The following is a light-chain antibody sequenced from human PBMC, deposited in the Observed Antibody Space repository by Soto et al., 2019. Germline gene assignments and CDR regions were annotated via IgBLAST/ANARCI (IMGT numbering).Light chain of an antibody. CDR3: QEHKHWPPRT. V-gene: IGKV3-11*01. CDR1: HSVEQY. J-gene: IGKJ4*01. CDR2: DAS. Sequence: EVVLTQSPATLSLSPGERAILSCRASHSVEQYLAWYQQKPGQAPRLLIYDASNRATGIPASFSGSGSETDFTPTNTALEPEDFAVSACQEHKHWPPRTFGGGTKVVIK.